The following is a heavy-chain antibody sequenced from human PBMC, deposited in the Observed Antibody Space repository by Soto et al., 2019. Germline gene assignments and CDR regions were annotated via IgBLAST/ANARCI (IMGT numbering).Heavy chain of an antibody. J-gene: IGHJ4*02. V-gene: IGHV4-34*01. CDR1: GGSFSGYY. D-gene: IGHD2-2*01. CDR2: INHSGST. Sequence: SETLSLTCAVYGGSFSGYYWSWIRQPPGKGLEWIGEINHSGSTNYNPSLKSRVTISVDTSKNQFSLKLSSVTAADTAVYYCARGGDQLLSSNFDYWGQGTLVTVSS. CDR3: ARGGDQLLSSNFDY.